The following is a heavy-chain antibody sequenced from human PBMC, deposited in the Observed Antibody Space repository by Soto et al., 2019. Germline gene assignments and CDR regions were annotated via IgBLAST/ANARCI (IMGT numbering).Heavy chain of an antibody. CDR2: IYYSGST. CDR3: ARGGTVTTFLFLGGYYGMDV. J-gene: IGHJ6*02. CDR1: GGSISSGGYY. D-gene: IGHD4-4*01. Sequence: SETLSLTCTVSGGSISSGGYYWSWIRQHPGKGLEWIGYIYYSGSTYYNPSLKSRVTISVDTSKNQFSLKLSSVTAADTAVYYCARGGTVTTFLFLGGYYGMDVWGQGTTVTVSS. V-gene: IGHV4-31*03.